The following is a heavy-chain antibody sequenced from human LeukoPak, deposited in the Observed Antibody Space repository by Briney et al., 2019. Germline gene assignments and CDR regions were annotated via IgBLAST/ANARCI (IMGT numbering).Heavy chain of an antibody. CDR2: IYLCGIT. CDR3: ARRAYYDTSGYYPASGYFDL. J-gene: IGHJ2*01. D-gene: IGHD3-22*01. Sequence: PSETLSLTCTVSGGSIISSYWNWIRQPPGKGLEWIGYIYLCGITNYNPSLKSRGTISIATSRNQFSLRLNSVTAADTAIYYCARRAYYDTSGYYPASGYFDLWGRGTLVTVSS. CDR1: GGSIISSY. V-gene: IGHV4-59*08.